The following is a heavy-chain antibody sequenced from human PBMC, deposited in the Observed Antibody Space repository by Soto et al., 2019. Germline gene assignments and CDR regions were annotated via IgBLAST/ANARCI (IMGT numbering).Heavy chain of an antibody. D-gene: IGHD3-3*01. V-gene: IGHV1-18*04. J-gene: IGHJ5*02. CDR1: GYTFTSYG. CDR3: ARIFGVVMMEMSGP. CDR2: ISAYNGNT. Sequence: ASVKVSCKASGYTFTSYGISWVRQAPGQGLEWMGWISAYNGNTNYAQKLQGRVTMTTDTSTSTAYMELRSLRSDDTAVYYCARIFGVVMMEMSGPWGQGTLVTVSS.